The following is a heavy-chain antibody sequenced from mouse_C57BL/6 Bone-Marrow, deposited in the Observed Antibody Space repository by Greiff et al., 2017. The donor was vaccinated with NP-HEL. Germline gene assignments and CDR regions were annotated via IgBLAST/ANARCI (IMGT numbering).Heavy chain of an antibody. J-gene: IGHJ4*01. CDR1: GYTFTDYY. CDR3: ARRWLLLMDY. CDR2: INPNNGGT. V-gene: IGHV1-26*01. D-gene: IGHD2-3*01. Sequence: EVQLQQSGPELVKPGASVKISCKASGYTFTDYYMNWVKQSHGKSLEWIGDINPNNGGTSYNQKFKGKATLTVDTSSSTAYMELRSLTSEDSAVYYCARRWLLLMDYWGQGTSVTVSS.